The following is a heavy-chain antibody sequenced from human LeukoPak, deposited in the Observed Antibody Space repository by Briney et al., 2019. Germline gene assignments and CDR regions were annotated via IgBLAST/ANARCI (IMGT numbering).Heavy chain of an antibody. Sequence: ASVKVSCKASGYTFTSYDINWVRQATGQGLEWMGWMNPNSGNTGYAQKFQGRVTMTRNTSISTAYMELSSLRSEDTAVYYCARGQYYYDSSGPPEFDYWGQGTLVTVSS. V-gene: IGHV1-8*01. J-gene: IGHJ4*02. CDR3: ARGQYYYDSSGPPEFDY. CDR1: GYTFTSYD. D-gene: IGHD3-22*01. CDR2: MNPNSGNT.